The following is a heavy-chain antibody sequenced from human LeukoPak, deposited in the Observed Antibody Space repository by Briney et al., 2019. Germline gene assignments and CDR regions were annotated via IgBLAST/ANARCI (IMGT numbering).Heavy chain of an antibody. CDR2: ISNSGSII. CDR3: AREHLGVAAADY. J-gene: IGHJ4*02. Sequence: GGSLRLSCAASGFIFSDYCMSWIRQAPGKGLEWVSYISNSGSIIHYADSLKGRFTISRDNAKNSVYLQMNSLRAEDTAVYYCAREHLGVAAADYWGQGTLVTVSS. D-gene: IGHD6-19*01. V-gene: IGHV3-11*04. CDR1: GFIFSDYC.